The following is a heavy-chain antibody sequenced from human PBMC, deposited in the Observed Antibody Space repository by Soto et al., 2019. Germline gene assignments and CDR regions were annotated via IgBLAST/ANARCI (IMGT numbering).Heavy chain of an antibody. CDR1: GYAFTNYA. CDR2: MNPNTGGT. D-gene: IGHD5-12*01. J-gene: IGHJ3*02. V-gene: IGHV1-8*01. Sequence: QGQLVQSGAEVKKPGASVKVSCTASGYAFTNYAINWVRQAPGQGLEWMGWMNPNTGGTGYARQFQGRLTMTRNISMRTVYMELNSRRSDDSAVYYCAREWPDVFDIWGQGTTVIVSS. CDR3: AREWPDVFDI.